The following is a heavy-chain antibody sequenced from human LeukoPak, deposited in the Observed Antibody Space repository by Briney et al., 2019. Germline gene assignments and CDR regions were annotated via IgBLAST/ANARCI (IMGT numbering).Heavy chain of an antibody. CDR2: INHSGST. D-gene: IGHD3-10*01. V-gene: IGHV4-34*01. CDR3: ARVDATMIRAFDI. CDR1: GGSFSGYY. J-gene: IGHJ3*02. Sequence: KPSETLSLTCAVYGGSFSGYYWDWIRQPPGKGLEWIGSINHSGSTYYNPSLKSRFTMSADTSKNQFSLILSSVTAADTAVYYCARVDATMIRAFDIWGQGTMVTISS.